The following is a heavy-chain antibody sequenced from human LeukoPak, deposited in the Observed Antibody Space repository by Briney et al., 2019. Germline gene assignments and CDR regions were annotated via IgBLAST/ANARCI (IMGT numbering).Heavy chain of an antibody. CDR1: GYTFTSNY. D-gene: IGHD3-10*01. CDR3: ARDGDPTYYSEGSWFDP. J-gene: IGHJ5*02. CDR2: ISAYNGNT. Sequence: ASVKVSCKAFGYTFTSNYMHWVRQAPGQGLEWMGWISAYNGNTNYAQKLQGRVTMTTDTSTSTAYMELRSLRSDDTAVYYCARDGDPTYYSEGSWFDPWGQGTLVTVSS. V-gene: IGHV1-18*04.